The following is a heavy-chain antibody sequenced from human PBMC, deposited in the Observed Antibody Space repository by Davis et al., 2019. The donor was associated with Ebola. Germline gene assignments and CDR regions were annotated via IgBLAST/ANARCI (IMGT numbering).Heavy chain of an antibody. J-gene: IGHJ5*02. D-gene: IGHD3-3*01. Sequence: SETLSLTCTVSGGSISTHYWSWIRHPPGKGMEWIGSIHFSGNTYYNPSLKSRVTISVDTSKNQFSLKLSSVTAADTAVYYCARVGYDFWSGYYTGVSWFDPWGQGTLVTVSS. CDR3: ARVGYDFWSGYYTGVSWFDP. CDR1: GGSISTHY. V-gene: IGHV4-4*09. CDR2: IHFSGNT.